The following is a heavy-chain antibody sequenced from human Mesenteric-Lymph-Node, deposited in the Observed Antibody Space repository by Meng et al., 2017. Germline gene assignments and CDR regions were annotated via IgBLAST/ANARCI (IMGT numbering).Heavy chain of an antibody. CDR2: IYYCGST. D-gene: IGHD4-17*01. Sequence: AQLEEAGPGLVQPSPSLSSTGSVFGGSISRGYIYQSWVRQPPGKGLEWIGDIYYCGSTHYNPSLKSRVTISVDTSKNQFSLKLSSVTAADTAVYYCARGPTTYFDYWGQGTLVTVSS. CDR3: ARGPTTYFDY. J-gene: IGHJ4*02. CDR1: GGSISRGYIY. V-gene: IGHV4-30-4*01.